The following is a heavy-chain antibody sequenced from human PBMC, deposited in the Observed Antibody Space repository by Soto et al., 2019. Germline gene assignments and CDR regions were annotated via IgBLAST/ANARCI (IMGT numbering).Heavy chain of an antibody. V-gene: IGHV1-8*01. CDR1: GYTFTSYD. CDR3: AREGGSSGALARFDP. J-gene: IGHJ5*02. CDR2: MNPNSGNT. D-gene: IGHD6-13*01. Sequence: QVQLVQSGAEVKKPGASVKVSCKASGYTFTSYDINWVRQATGQGLEWMGWMNPNSGNTGYAQKFQGRGTMTRNTSVSTAYMELSSLRSGDTAVYYCAREGGSSGALARFDPWGQGTLVTVSS.